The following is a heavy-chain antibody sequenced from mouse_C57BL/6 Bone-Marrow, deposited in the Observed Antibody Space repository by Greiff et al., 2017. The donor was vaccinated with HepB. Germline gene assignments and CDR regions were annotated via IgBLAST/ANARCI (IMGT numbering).Heavy chain of an antibody. V-gene: IGHV3-6*01. CDR3: ARDLRDYCSSSFAY. CDR2: ISYDGGN. Sequence: EVKLQESGPGLVKPSQSLSLTCSVTGYSITSGYYWNWIRQFPGNKLEWMGYISYDGGNNYNPSLKNRISITRDTSKNQFFLKLNSVTTEDTATYYCARDLRDYCSSSFAYWGQGTLVTGSA. D-gene: IGHD1-1*01. J-gene: IGHJ3*01. CDR1: GYSITSGYY.